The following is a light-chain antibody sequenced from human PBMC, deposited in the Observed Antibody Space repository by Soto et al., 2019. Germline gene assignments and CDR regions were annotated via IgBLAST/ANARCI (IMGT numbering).Light chain of an antibody. CDR2: DAS. V-gene: IGKV1-5*01. CDR3: QQYNSYWT. J-gene: IGKJ1*01. CDR1: QSISSW. Sequence: DIQMTQSPSTLSASVGDRVTITCRASQSISSWLAWYQQKPGKAPKLLIYDASSLESGVPSRFSGSGSGTEFTLTISSLQPDDFAAYCCQQYNSYWTFGERTKVDIK.